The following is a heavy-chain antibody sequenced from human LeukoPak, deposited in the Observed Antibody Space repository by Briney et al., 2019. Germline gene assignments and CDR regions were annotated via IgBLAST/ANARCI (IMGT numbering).Heavy chain of an antibody. CDR1: GFTFSSYA. J-gene: IGHJ4*02. D-gene: IGHD3-22*01. Sequence: GGSLRLSCAASGFTFSSYAMHWVRQAPGKGLEWVAVISYDGSNKYYADSVKGRFTISRDNSKNTLHLQMNSLRAEDTAVYYCARTMTDDYWGQGTLVTVSS. CDR2: ISYDGSNK. V-gene: IGHV3-30*04. CDR3: ARTMTDDY.